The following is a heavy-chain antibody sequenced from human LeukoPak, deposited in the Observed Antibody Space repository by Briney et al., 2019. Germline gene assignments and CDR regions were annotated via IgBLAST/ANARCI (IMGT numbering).Heavy chain of an antibody. D-gene: IGHD3-22*01. CDR3: ARALGDSSGYYYGY. J-gene: IGHJ4*02. CDR1: GYTFTGYS. Sequence: ASVKVSCKASGYTFTGYSMHWVRQAPGQGLEWMGWINPNSGGTNYAQKLQGRVTMTTDTSTSTAYMELRSLRSDDTAVYYCARALGDSSGYYYGYWGQGTLVTVSS. CDR2: INPNSGGT. V-gene: IGHV1-2*02.